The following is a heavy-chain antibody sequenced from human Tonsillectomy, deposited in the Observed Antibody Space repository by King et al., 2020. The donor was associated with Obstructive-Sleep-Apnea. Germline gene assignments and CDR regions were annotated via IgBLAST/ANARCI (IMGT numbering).Heavy chain of an antibody. Sequence: QLVQSGAGVKKPGESLRISCKGSGYSLTSYWISWVRQMPGKGLEWMGTIDPSDSYTNYSPSFQGHVTISADKSINTAYLQWSSLQASDTAMYYCASLYFYDSSGFYQNFDYWGQGTLVTVSS. CDR3: ASLYFYDSSGFYQNFDY. CDR1: GYSLTSYW. V-gene: IGHV5-10-1*01. CDR2: IDPSDSYT. D-gene: IGHD3-22*01. J-gene: IGHJ4*02.